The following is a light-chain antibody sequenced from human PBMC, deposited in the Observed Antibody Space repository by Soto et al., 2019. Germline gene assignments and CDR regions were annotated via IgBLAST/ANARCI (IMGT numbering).Light chain of an antibody. V-gene: IGKV3-15*01. CDR3: QQYNDWPPT. CDR1: QSISSN. J-gene: IGKJ5*01. CDR2: GAS. Sequence: EIVMTQSPATLSVSPGEGATLSCRASQSISSNLAWYQQKPGQAPRLLIYGASTRATAIPARFSGSGSGTEFTLTISSLQSEDFAVYDCQQYNDWPPTFGQGTRLEIK.